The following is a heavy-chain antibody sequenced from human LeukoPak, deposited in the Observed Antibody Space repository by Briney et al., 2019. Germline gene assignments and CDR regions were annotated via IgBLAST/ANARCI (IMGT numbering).Heavy chain of an antibody. CDR2: IYYSGNT. Sequence: SETLSLTFTVSGGSISTYYGSWIRQPPGKGLEWIGYIYYSGNTNYNPPRKIRLTISVETSQTQFSLKLGSVTAADTAVYYCAREEALGSGRFDYWGQGDLVTVSS. CDR3: AREEALGSGRFDY. CDR1: GGSISTYY. D-gene: IGHD1-26*01. J-gene: IGHJ4*02. V-gene: IGHV4-59*01.